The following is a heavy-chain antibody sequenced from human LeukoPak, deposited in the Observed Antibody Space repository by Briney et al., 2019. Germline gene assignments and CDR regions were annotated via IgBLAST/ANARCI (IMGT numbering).Heavy chain of an antibody. D-gene: IGHD3-22*01. J-gene: IGHJ4*02. CDR2: ISWNSGSI. Sequence: PGGSLRLSCAASGFTFDDYAMHWVRQAPGKGLEWVSGISWNSGSIGYADSVKGRFTISRDNAKNSLYLQMNSLRAEDTALYYCAVWGYYYDSSGYYCSYWGQGTLVTVSS. V-gene: IGHV3-9*01. CDR1: GFTFDDYA. CDR3: AVWGYYYDSSGYYCSY.